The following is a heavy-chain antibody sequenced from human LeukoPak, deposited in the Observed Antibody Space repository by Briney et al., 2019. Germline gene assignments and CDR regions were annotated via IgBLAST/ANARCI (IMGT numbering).Heavy chain of an antibody. CDR3: ARVCHAGVLNFDY. D-gene: IGHD2-8*01. J-gene: IGHJ4*02. CDR1: GGSISSGGYY. V-gene: IGHV4-30-4*08. Sequence: PSETLSLTCTVSGGSISSGGYYWSWIRQHPGKGLEWIGYIYYSGSTYYNPSLKSRVTISVDTSKNQFSLKLSSVTAADTAVYYCARVCHAGVLNFDYWGQGTLVTVSS. CDR2: IYYSGST.